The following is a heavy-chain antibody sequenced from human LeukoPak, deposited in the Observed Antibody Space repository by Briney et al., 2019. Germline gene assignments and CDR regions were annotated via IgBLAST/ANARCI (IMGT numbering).Heavy chain of an antibody. CDR2: IYHSGST. V-gene: IGHV4-30-2*01. CDR3: ARGPMVRGVRYWFDP. Sequence: SSETLSLTCAVSGGSISSGGYSWSWVRQPPGKGLEWIGYIYHSGSTYYNPSLKSRVTISVDRSENQFSLKLSSVTAADTAVYYCARGPMVRGVRYWFDPWGQGTLVTVSS. CDR1: GGSISSGGYS. J-gene: IGHJ5*02. D-gene: IGHD3-10*01.